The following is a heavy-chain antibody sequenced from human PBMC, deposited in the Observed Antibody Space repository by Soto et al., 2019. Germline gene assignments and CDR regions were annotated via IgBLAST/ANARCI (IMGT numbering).Heavy chain of an antibody. V-gene: IGHV3-30-3*01. CDR1: GFTFSSYA. CDR3: ARVGATPGEYYYYYYGMDV. D-gene: IGHD1-26*01. CDR2: ISYDGSNK. J-gene: IGHJ6*02. Sequence: GGSLRLSCAASGFTFSSYAMHWVRQAPGKGLEWVAVISYDGSNKYYADSVKGRFTISRDNSKNTLYLQMNSLRAEDTAVYYCARVGATPGEYYYYYYGMDVWGQGTTVTVSS.